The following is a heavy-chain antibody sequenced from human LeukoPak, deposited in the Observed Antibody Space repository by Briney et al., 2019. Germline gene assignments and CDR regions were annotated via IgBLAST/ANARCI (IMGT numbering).Heavy chain of an antibody. CDR3: ARVRGVIHYYYGMDV. CDR2: ISGSGGST. D-gene: IGHD3-10*01. Sequence: PGGSLRLSCAASGFTFSSYAMSWVRQAPGKGLEWVSAISGSGGSTYYADSVKGRFTISRDNSKNTLYLQMNSLRAEDTAVYYCARVRGVIHYYYGMDVWGQGTTVTVSS. CDR1: GFTFSSYA. V-gene: IGHV3-23*01. J-gene: IGHJ6*02.